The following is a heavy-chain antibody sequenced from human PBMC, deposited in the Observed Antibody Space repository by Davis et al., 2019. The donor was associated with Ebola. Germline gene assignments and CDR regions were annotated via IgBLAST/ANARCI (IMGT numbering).Heavy chain of an antibody. D-gene: IGHD4/OR15-4a*01. J-gene: IGHJ4*02. CDR2: ISGSGGST. CDR1: GFTFSSYA. Sequence: GESLKISCAASGFTFSSYAMSWVRQAPGKGLEWVSTISGSGGSTYYADSVKGRFTISRDNSKNTLYLQMNSLRAEDTAVYYCAKEDYRMRDYFDYWGQGTLVTVSS. CDR3: AKEDYRMRDYFDY. V-gene: IGHV3-23*01.